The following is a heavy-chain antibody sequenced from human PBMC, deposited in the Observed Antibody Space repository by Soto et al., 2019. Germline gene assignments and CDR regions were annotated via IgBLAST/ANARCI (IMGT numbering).Heavy chain of an antibody. CDR3: ARGVGWQRGALDF. CDR2: IIISSNTI. D-gene: IGHD1-26*01. Sequence: GPLRPLSPTSCFAVTSYSRNWVRQAPGRGREWLSYIIISSNTIFYGPSMKGRVTISTDSANSSLYVQPTRLRGDDTALYFFARGVGWQRGALDFWGQGTPVTVSS. J-gene: IGHJ4*02. V-gene: IGHV3-48*01. CDR1: CFAVTSYS.